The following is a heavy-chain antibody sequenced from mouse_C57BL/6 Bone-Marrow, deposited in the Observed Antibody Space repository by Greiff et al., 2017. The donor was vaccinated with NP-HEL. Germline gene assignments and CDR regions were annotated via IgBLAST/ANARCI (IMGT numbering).Heavy chain of an antibody. CDR2: IYPGDGDT. CDR3: ARLLRFRDY. CDR1: GYAFSSSW. Sequence: VQLQQSGPELVKPGASVKISCKASGYAFSSSWMNWVKQRPGKGLEWIGRIYPGDGDTNYNGKFKGKATLTADKSSSTAYMQLSSLTSEDSAVYFCARLLRFRDYWGQGTTLTVSS. V-gene: IGHV1-82*01. J-gene: IGHJ2*01. D-gene: IGHD1-1*01.